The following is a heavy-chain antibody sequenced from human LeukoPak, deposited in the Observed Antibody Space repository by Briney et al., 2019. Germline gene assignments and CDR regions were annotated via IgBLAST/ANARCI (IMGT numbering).Heavy chain of an antibody. D-gene: IGHD3-10*01. V-gene: IGHV4-59*01. J-gene: IGHJ5*02. CDR1: GGSISSYY. CDR3: ARDTRGSGSYYNWFDP. CDR2: IYYSGST. Sequence: SETLSLTCTVFGGSISSYYWSWIRQPPGKGLEWIGYIYYSGSTNYNPSLKSRVTISVDTSKNQFSLKLSSVTAADTAVYYCARDTRGSGSYYNWFDPWDQGTLVTVSS.